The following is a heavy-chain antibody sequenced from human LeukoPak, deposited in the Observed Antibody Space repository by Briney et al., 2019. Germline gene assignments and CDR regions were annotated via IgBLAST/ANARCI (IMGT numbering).Heavy chain of an antibody. D-gene: IGHD2-2*01. CDR3: ARVGDVVPAFDY. CDR2: SNPSGGST. Sequence: GASVKVSCTASGYTFTSYYMHWVRQAPGQGLEWMGISNPSGGSTSYAQKFRGSVNVTRDMSTSTVYLELSSLRSEDTAVYYCARVGDVVPAFDYWGQGTLVTVSS. J-gene: IGHJ4*02. V-gene: IGHV1-46*01. CDR1: GYTFTSYY.